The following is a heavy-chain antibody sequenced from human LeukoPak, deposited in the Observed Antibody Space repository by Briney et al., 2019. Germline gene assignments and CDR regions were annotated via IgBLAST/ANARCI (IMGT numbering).Heavy chain of an antibody. CDR3: ARDLGSSWAQ. D-gene: IGHD6-13*01. V-gene: IGHV4-34*01. CDR1: GGSFSGYY. CDR2: INHSGST. Sequence: PSETLSLXCAVYGGSFSGYYWSWIRQPPGKVLEWIGEINHSGSTNYNPSLKSRVTISVDTSKNQFSLKLSSVTAADTAVSYCARDLGSSWAQWGQGTLVTVSS. J-gene: IGHJ4*02.